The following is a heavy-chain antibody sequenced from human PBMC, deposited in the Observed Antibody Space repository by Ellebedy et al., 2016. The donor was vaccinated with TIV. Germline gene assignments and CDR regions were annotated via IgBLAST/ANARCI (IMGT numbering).Heavy chain of an antibody. J-gene: IGHJ4*02. CDR3: ARETRGSDWLYYSDT. CDR1: GGSISDYY. D-gene: IGHD6-19*01. Sequence: SETLSLTCTVPGGSISDYYWSWIRQPAGKGLEWFGRIFASGSTNYNPPLKSRVTMSVDTSKNQFSLRMNFVTAADTAFYYCARETRGSDWLYYSDTWGQGALVTVS. CDR2: IFASGST. V-gene: IGHV4-4*07.